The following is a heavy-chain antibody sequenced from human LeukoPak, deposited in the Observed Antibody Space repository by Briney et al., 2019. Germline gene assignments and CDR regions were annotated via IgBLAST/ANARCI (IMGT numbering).Heavy chain of an antibody. CDR3: ARGRDSDYAFDY. D-gene: IGHD4-17*01. Sequence: PGGSLRLSCAASGFTFSNYWMSCVRQAPGKGLEWVSSISSGSTNIYYADSVKGRFTISRDNAKNSLYLQMNSLRAEDTAVYYCARGRDSDYAFDYWGQGTLVTVSS. CDR1: GFTFSNYW. CDR2: ISSGSTNI. J-gene: IGHJ4*02. V-gene: IGHV3-21*01.